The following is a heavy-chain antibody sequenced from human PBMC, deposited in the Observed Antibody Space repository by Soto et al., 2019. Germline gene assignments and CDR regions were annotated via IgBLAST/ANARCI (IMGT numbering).Heavy chain of an antibody. CDR3: AKTRGAMIYAISVYGMDV. CDR2: ISGSADST. D-gene: IGHD2-8*01. V-gene: IGHV3-23*01. CDR1: GFCFSSFA. J-gene: IGHJ6*02. Sequence: EVQLLESGGGFIHPGGSLRLSCAASGFCFSSFAMNWVRQARGKGLERVSIISGSADSTFYADSVKGRFTISRDNSKSTLYLQINSLRAEDTAVYYCAKTRGAMIYAISVYGMDVWGQGTTVTVSS.